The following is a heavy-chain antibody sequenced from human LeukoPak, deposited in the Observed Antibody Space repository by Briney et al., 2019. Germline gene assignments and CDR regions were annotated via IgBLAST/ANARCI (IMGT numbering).Heavy chain of an antibody. CDR1: GFTFSSYA. D-gene: IGHD6-13*01. V-gene: IGHV3-23*01. Sequence: GGSLRLSCAASGFTFSSYAMTWVGQAPGKGLEWVSAIRGSGTGTYYADSVKGRFTISRDNSKNTLYLHMNSLRAEDTAIYYCAKHNGAAAGVPYYFDSWGQGTLVTVSS. CDR3: AKHNGAAAGVPYYFDS. CDR2: IRGSGTGT. J-gene: IGHJ4*02.